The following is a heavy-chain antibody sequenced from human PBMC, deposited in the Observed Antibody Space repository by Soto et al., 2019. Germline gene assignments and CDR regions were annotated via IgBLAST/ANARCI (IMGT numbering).Heavy chain of an antibody. Sequence: LRLSCSASGFTFSSYSMNWVRQAPGKGLEWVSSISSSSSYIYYADSVKGRFTISRDNAKNSLYLQMNSLRAEDTAVYYCARAVTAAFDIWGQGTMVTVSS. D-gene: IGHD5-18*01. CDR3: ARAVTAAFDI. J-gene: IGHJ3*02. CDR1: GFTFSSYS. V-gene: IGHV3-21*01. CDR2: ISSSSSYI.